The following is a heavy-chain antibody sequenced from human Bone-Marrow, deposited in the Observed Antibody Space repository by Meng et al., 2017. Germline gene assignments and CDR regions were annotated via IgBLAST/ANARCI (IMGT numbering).Heavy chain of an antibody. CDR2: ISYDGSNK. CDR1: GFTFSSYA. Sequence: QVQLVGAGGGVVQPGRSLRLSCAASGFTFSSYAMHWVRQAPGKGLEWVAVISYDGSNKYYADSVKGRFTISRDNSKNTLYLQMNSLRAEDTAVYYCARFDDYGGNSGRDLWGRGTLVTVSS. V-gene: IGHV3-30*04. CDR3: ARFDDYGGNSGRDL. J-gene: IGHJ2*01. D-gene: IGHD4-23*01.